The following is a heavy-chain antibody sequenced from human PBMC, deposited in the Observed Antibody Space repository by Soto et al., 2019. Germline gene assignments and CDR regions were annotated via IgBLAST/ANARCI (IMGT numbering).Heavy chain of an antibody. J-gene: IGHJ4*02. CDR2: IYYSGNT. CDR1: GGSISSYY. V-gene: IGHV4-59*12. D-gene: IGHD4-17*01. CDR3: ARAYGSNVFDF. Sequence: SETLSLTCTVSGGSISSYYWSWIRQPPGKGLEWIGYIYYSGNTNYNPSLKSRVTISVDTSKNQFSLKLSSVTAADTAVYYCARAYGSNVFDFWGQGTLVTVSS.